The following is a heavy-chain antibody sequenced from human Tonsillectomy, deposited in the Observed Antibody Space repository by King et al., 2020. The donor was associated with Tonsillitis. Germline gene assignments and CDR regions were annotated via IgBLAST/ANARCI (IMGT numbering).Heavy chain of an antibody. V-gene: IGHV3-23*04. J-gene: IGHJ5*02. CDR1: GFTFSSYA. D-gene: IGHD3-16*01. Sequence: VQLVESGGGLVQPGGSLRLSCAASGFTFSSYAMNWVRQAPGKGLEWVSGISGSGGSTYYADAVKGRFTISRDNSKNTLYLQMNSLRAEDTAVYYCAKFLGEATRVFDPWDQGTLVTVSS. CDR2: ISGSGGST. CDR3: AKFLGEATRVFDP.